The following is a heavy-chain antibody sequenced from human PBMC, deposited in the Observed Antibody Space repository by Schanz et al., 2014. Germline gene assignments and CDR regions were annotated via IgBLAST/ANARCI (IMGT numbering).Heavy chain of an antibody. CDR3: ARDFDDRRGYGSGYCLGDCMDV. J-gene: IGHJ6*02. CDR1: GFTFGSYG. D-gene: IGHD3-10*01. V-gene: IGHV3-23*04. CDR2: LSGSGGST. Sequence: EVLLVESGGGLVKPGGSLRLSCAASGFTFGSYGMSWVRQGPGKGLEWVSALSGSGGSTYYADSVKGRFTISRDISKNTLHLQVTSLRAEDTAIYYCARDFDDRRGYGSGYCLGDCMDVWGQGTTVTVSS.